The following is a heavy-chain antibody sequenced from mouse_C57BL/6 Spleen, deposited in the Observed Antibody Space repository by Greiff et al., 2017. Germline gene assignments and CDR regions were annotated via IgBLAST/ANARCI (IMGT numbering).Heavy chain of an antibody. J-gene: IGHJ3*01. Sequence: VQLKESGPELVKPGASVKISCKASGYSFTGYFMNWVMQSHGKSLEWIGRINPYNGDTFYNQKFKGTATLTVDKSSSTAHMELRSLTAEDSAVYYCAREGYYDYAWFAYWGQGTLGTVSA. CDR1: GYSFTGYF. CDR2: INPYNGDT. CDR3: AREGYYDYAWFAY. V-gene: IGHV1-20*01. D-gene: IGHD2-4*01.